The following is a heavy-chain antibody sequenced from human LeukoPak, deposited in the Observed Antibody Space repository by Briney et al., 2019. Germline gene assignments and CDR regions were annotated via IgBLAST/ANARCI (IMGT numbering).Heavy chain of an antibody. Sequence: PGGSLRLSCAASGFTFSSNYMSWVRQAPGKGLEWVSVIYSGGSTYYADSVKGRFTISRDNSKNTLYLQMNSLRAEDTAVYYCARDRRWEPDYYYYYGMDVWGQGTMVTVSS. CDR2: IYSGGST. D-gene: IGHD1-26*01. CDR1: GFTFSSNY. V-gene: IGHV3-66*01. CDR3: ARDRRWEPDYYYYYGMDV. J-gene: IGHJ6*02.